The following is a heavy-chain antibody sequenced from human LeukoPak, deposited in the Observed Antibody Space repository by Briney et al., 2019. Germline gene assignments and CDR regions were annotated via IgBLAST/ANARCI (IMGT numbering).Heavy chain of an antibody. CDR3: ARAGRYYDSGGYYWYFDY. CDR1: GGSISSSNW. D-gene: IGHD3-22*01. V-gene: IGHV4-4*02. J-gene: IGHJ4*02. Sequence: PSGTLSLTCAVSGGSISSSNWWSWVRQPPGKGLEWIGEIYHSGSTNYNPSLKSRVTISVDKSKNQFSLKLSSVTAADTAVYYCARAGRYYDSGGYYWYFDYWGQGTLVTVSS. CDR2: IYHSGST.